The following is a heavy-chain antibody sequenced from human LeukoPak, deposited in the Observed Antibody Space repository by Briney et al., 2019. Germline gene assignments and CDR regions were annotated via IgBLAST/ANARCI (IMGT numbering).Heavy chain of an antibody. Sequence: AASVKVSCKVSGYTLTELSMHWVRQAPGKGLEWMGGFDPEDGETIYAQKFQGRVTMTEDTSTDTAYMELSSLRSEDRAVYYCATDRRGSSWSLDYWGQGTLVTVSS. CDR3: ATDRRGSSWSLDY. V-gene: IGHV1-24*01. D-gene: IGHD6-13*01. CDR1: GYTLTELS. CDR2: FDPEDGET. J-gene: IGHJ4*02.